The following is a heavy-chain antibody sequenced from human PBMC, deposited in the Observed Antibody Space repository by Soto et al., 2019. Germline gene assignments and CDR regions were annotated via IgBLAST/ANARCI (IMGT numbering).Heavy chain of an antibody. CDR3: AGGVATSAPAS. D-gene: IGHD2-15*01. V-gene: IGHV1-3*01. Sequence: VQLVQSGAEAKKPGASLKVSCKASGYTVTSYAMHWVRQAPGQRLEWMGWINAGNGNTKYSQKFQGRVTITRDTSAGTAYMELSSLRSEDTAVYFCAGGVATSAPASWGRGTLGTVSS. J-gene: IGHJ5*02. CDR1: GYTVTSYA. CDR2: INAGNGNT.